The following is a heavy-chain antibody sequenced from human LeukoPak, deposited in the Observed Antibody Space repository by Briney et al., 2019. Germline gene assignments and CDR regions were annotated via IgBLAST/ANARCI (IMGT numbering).Heavy chain of an antibody. CDR3: ARERVTTTAFDI. Sequence: GGSLRLSCAASGFTFSTYPMSWVRQAPGKGLEWVSYITTSSSHIYYGDSVEGRFTISRDNAKNSLYLQVNSLRAEDTAVYYCARERVTTTAFDIWGQGTMVTVSS. V-gene: IGHV3-21*01. D-gene: IGHD5-12*01. J-gene: IGHJ3*02. CDR2: ITTSSSHI. CDR1: GFTFSTYP.